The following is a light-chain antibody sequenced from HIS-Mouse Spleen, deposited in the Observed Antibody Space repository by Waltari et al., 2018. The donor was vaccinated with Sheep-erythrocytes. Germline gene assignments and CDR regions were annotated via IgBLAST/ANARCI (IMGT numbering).Light chain of an antibody. CDR1: SSDVGGHNY. CDR3: SSYAGSNNWV. J-gene: IGLJ3*02. Sequence: QSALTQPPSASGSPGQSVTIPCTGTSSDVGGHNYVSWYQPHPGRAPKLMIYEVSKRPSGVPDRFSGSKSGNTASLTVSGLQAEDEADYYCSSYAGSNNWVFGGGTKLTVL. V-gene: IGLV2-8*01. CDR2: EVS.